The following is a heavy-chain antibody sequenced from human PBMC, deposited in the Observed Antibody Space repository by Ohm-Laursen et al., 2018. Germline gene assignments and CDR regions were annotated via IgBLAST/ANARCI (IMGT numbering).Heavy chain of an antibody. J-gene: IGHJ5*02. Sequence: SLRLSCTAPGFTFSSYSMNWVRQAPGKGLEWVSSISSSSSYIYCADSVKDRFTISRDNAKNSLYLQMNSLRAEDTAVYYCARDESGAAGWFDPWGQGTLVTVSS. CDR2: ISSSSSYI. CDR1: GFTFSSYS. D-gene: IGHD2-15*01. V-gene: IGHV3-21*01. CDR3: ARDESGAAGWFDP.